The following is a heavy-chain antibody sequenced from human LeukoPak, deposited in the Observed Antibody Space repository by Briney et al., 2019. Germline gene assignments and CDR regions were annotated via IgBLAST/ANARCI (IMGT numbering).Heavy chain of an antibody. Sequence: ASVKVSCKASGYTFTGYYMHWVRQAPGQGLEWMGWINPNSGGTNYAQKFQGRVTMTRDTSISTAYMELSRLRSDDTAVYYCARGSAYYYDSSGYYDYWGQGTLVIVSS. J-gene: IGHJ4*02. D-gene: IGHD3-22*01. CDR2: INPNSGGT. V-gene: IGHV1-2*02. CDR3: ARGSAYYYDSSGYYDY. CDR1: GYTFTGYY.